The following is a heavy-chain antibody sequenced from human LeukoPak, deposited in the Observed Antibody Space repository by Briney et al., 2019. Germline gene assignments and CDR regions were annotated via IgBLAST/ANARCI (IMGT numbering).Heavy chain of an antibody. CDR2: ISSSTSYI. CDR3: ARAPGYYGDPFDY. V-gene: IGHV3-21*01. CDR1: GFTFSSYS. Sequence: GGSLRLSCAASGFTFSSYSFNWVRQAPGKGLEWVSCISSSTSYIYYADSVRGRFSISRDNAKNSLYLQMNSLRVEDTAVYYCARAPGYYGDPFDYWGQGTLVTVSS. J-gene: IGHJ4*02. D-gene: IGHD4-17*01.